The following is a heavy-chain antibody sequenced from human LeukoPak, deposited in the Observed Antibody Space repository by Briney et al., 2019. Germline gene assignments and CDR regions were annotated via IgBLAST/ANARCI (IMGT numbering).Heavy chain of an antibody. CDR2: VSGPGATT. CDR3: TEEQRSCFGGSCLLHED. D-gene: IGHD2-15*01. CDR1: GFTFSSYA. V-gene: IGHV3-23*01. Sequence: GGSLRLSCAASGFTFSSYAMSWVRQAPGKGLEWVSSVSGPGATTWYAESVKGRFTISRDNSKSTVFVQLNSLRVEDTAVYYCTEEQRSCFGGSCLLHEDWGQGTLVTVSS. J-gene: IGHJ4*02.